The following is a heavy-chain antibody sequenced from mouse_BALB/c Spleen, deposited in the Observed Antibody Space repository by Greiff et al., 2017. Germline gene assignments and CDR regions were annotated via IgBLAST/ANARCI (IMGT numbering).Heavy chain of an antibody. J-gene: IGHJ2*01. D-gene: IGHD2-10*02. Sequence: LVKTGASVKISCKASGYSFTGYYMHWVKQSHGKSLEWIGYISCYNGATSYNQKFKGKATFTVDKSSSTAYMQLSSLTSEDSAVYYCTRSGYGNFDYWGQGTTLTVSS. V-gene: IGHV1S34*01. CDR3: TRSGYGNFDY. CDR2: ISCYNGAT. CDR1: GYSFTGYY.